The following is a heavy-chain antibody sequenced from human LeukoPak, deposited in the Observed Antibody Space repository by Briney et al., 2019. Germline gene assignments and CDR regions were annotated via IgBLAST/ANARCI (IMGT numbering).Heavy chain of an antibody. V-gene: IGHV1-18*01. J-gene: IGHJ3*01. CDR1: ENTFTNYG. CDR2: FSPYNGDT. Sequence: ASVKVSCKASENTFTNYGINWVRQAPGQRPEWMGWFSPYNGDTKYAPKLKGRVTLTADTLTSTAYMELRTLISDDTATYYCAIGQEVITWGGADVYDVWGQGTTVIVSS. CDR3: AIGQEVITWGGADVYDV. D-gene: IGHD3-16*01.